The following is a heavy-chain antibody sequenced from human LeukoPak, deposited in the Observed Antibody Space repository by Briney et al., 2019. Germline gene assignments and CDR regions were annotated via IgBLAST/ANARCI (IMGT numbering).Heavy chain of an antibody. D-gene: IGHD6-19*01. CDR1: GFTFSRYP. J-gene: IGHJ4*02. CDR2: ISGSSGST. V-gene: IGHV3-23*01. CDR3: AKGDSWAVAGFSDY. Sequence: GGSLRLSCAASGFTFSRYPISWVRQTPGKGLEWVSTISGSSGSTYYADSVKGRFTISRDNSKNTLYLQMTSLRAEDTAIYYCAKGDSWAVAGFSDYWGQGTLVTVSS.